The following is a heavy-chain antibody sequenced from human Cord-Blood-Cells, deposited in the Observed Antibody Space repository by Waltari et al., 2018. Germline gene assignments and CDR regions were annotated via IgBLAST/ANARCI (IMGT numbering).Heavy chain of an antibody. CDR1: GLSLSTTAVG. D-gene: IGHD7-27*01. CDR3: AHFPNWGSFDY. V-gene: IGHV2-5*02. Sequence: QITLKESGPTLVKPTQTLTLTCPFSGLSLSTTAVGVGWIRQPPGKALEWLALIYWDDDKRYSPSLKSRLTITKDTSKNQVVLTMTNMDPVDTATYYCAHFPNWGSFDYWGQGTLVTVSS. CDR2: IYWDDDK. J-gene: IGHJ4*02.